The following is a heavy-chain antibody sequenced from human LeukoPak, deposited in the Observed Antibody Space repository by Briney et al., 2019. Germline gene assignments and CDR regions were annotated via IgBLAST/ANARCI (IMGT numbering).Heavy chain of an antibody. D-gene: IGHD2-21*01. J-gene: IGHJ3*02. CDR1: AFIFSSYG. CDR3: AKMKLLFNDAFDI. CDR2: ISDDGGKT. Sequence: TGGSLRLSCAASAFIFSSYGMHWVRQAPGKGLEWVAAISDDGGKTYYADSVKGRLAISRDNSKNTLFLQMHSLRVEDTAVYFCAKMKLLFNDAFDIWGQGTVVTVSS. V-gene: IGHV3-30*18.